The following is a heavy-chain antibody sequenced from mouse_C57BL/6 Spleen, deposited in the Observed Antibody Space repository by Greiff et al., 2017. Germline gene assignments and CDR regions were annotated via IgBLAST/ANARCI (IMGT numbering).Heavy chain of an antibody. CDR2: INPNYGTT. Sequence: VQLKESGPELVKPGASVKISCKASGYSFTDYNMNWVKQSNGKSLEWIGVINPNYGTTSYNQKFKGKATLTVDQSSSTAYMQRNSLTSEDSAVYYCAREGGSSPWFAYWGQGTLVTVSA. V-gene: IGHV1-39*01. J-gene: IGHJ3*01. D-gene: IGHD1-1*01. CDR1: GYSFTDYN. CDR3: AREGGSSPWFAY.